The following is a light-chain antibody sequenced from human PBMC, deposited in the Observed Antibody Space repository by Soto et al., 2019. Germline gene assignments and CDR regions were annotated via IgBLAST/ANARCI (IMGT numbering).Light chain of an antibody. J-gene: IGKJ5*01. CDR3: QQRSKWAIT. CDR1: QTITDF. Sequence: DIVLTQSPATLSLSPGERATLSCRASQTITDFLVWYQQKPGLSPRLLIYDTSTRATGVPPRFTGSGSGTDFTLTINHLQPEDFAVYCCQQRSKWAITFGQGTRLELK. V-gene: IGKV3-11*01. CDR2: DTS.